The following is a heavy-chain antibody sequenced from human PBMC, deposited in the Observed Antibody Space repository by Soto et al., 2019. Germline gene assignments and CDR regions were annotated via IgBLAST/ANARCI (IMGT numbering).Heavy chain of an antibody. CDR3: ARDGTRGLYYFDY. CDR2: IGGTSGST. J-gene: IGHJ4*02. Sequence: EVQLLESGGDLIQPGGSLRLSCAASGFTFSNFVMGWVRRAPGKGLEWVSAIGGTSGSTYYPDSLKGRFTISRDNSKNTLSLQMSRLRVEDTAVYYCARDGTRGLYYFDYWGQGTLVTVSS. CDR1: GFTFSNFV. D-gene: IGHD3-10*01. V-gene: IGHV3-23*01.